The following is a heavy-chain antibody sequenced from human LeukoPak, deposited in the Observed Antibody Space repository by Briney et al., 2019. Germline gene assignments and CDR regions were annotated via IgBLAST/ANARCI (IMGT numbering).Heavy chain of an antibody. CDR3: ARADILTGYYYFDY. V-gene: IGHV4-30-4*01. D-gene: IGHD3-9*01. J-gene: IGHJ4*02. CDR1: GVSISSGDYY. CDR2: IYYSWSN. Sequence: SQTLSLTCTVSGVSISSGDYYWSWIRQPPGKGLEWIGYIYYSWSNYYNPSLKSRVTISVDTSKNQFSLKLSSVTAADRAVYYCARADILTGYYYFDYWGQGTLVSVSS.